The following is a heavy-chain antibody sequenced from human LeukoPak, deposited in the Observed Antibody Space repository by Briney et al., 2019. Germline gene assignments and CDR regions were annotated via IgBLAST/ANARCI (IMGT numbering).Heavy chain of an antibody. CDR3: ASLQGLRYFDWTDDVFDI. Sequence: PGGSLRLSCAASGFTVSSNYMSWVRQAPGKGLEWVSVIYSGGSTYYADSVKGRFTISRDNAKNSLYLQMNSLRAEDTAVYYCASLQGLRYFDWTDDVFDIWGQGTMVTVSS. V-gene: IGHV3-66*01. CDR2: IYSGGST. CDR1: GFTVSSNY. J-gene: IGHJ3*02. D-gene: IGHD3-9*01.